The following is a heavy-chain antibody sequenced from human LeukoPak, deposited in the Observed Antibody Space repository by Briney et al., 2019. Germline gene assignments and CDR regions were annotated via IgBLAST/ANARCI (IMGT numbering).Heavy chain of an antibody. CDR2: IYYSGST. D-gene: IGHD1-26*01. J-gene: IGHJ4*02. V-gene: IGHV4-39*07. CDR1: GGSISSSSYY. CDR3: ARGIVGATFGLLDYYFDY. Sequence: SETLSLTCTVSGGSISSSSYYWGWIRQPPGKGLEWIGSIYYSGSTYYNPSLKSRVTISVDTSKNQFSLKLSSVTAADTAVYYCARGIVGATFGLLDYYFDYWGQGTLVTVSS.